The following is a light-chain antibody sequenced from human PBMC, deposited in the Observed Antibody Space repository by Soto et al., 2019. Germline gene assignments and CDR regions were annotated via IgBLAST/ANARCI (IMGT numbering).Light chain of an antibody. V-gene: IGKV3-11*01. Sequence: EIVLTQAPATLSLSPLEIATLSCRASQSVGSSLAWYQQKPGQAPRLLIFDASNRATGIPARFSGSGSGTDFTLTISSLETEDFAVYYCQQSSNWWTFGQGTKVDIK. CDR1: QSVGSS. CDR3: QQSSNWWT. J-gene: IGKJ1*01. CDR2: DAS.